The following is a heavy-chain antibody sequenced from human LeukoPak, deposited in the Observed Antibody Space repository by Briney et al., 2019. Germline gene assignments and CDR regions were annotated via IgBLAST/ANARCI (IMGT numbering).Heavy chain of an antibody. J-gene: IGHJ4*02. CDR2: IRSKADGGTT. CDR3: ARDDRPSGHDFDY. CDR1: GFTFRDYN. Sequence: GGSLRLSCAASGFTFRDYNINWFRQAPGRGLEWVGFIRSKADGGTTEYAASVKGRFTISRDDSKNVAYLQINNLRAEDTALYYCARDDRPSGHDFDYWGQGTLVTVSS. D-gene: IGHD6-6*01. V-gene: IGHV3-49*03.